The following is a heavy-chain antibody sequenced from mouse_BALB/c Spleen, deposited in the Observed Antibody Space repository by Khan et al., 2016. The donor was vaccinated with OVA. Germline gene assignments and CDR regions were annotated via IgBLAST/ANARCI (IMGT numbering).Heavy chain of an antibody. Sequence: VQLQQSGAELVKPGASVKLSCTASGFNIKDTYMHWVKQRPEQGLEWIGRIDSANDNTKYGTKIQGKATITADTSSNTAYLQLSSLTSEYTASYYCALRGEIYEGYYGYAMDYWGQGTSVTVSS. J-gene: IGHJ4*01. V-gene: IGHV14-3*02. CDR1: GFNIKDTY. CDR3: ALRGEIYEGYYGYAMDY. D-gene: IGHD2-3*01. CDR2: IDSANDNT.